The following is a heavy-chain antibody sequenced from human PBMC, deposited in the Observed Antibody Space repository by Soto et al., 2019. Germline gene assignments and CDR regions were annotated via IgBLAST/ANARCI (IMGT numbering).Heavy chain of an antibody. CDR2: INPSGGST. Sequence: QVQLVQSGAEVKKPGASVKVSCKASGYTFTSYYMHWVRQAPGQGLEWMGIINPSGGSTSYAQKFQGRVTMTRDTSTSTVYMELSSLRSEDTAVYYCASDTTGIAAAGNYFDYWGQGPVLTVSS. D-gene: IGHD6-13*01. CDR3: ASDTTGIAAAGNYFDY. J-gene: IGHJ4*02. CDR1: GYTFTSYY. V-gene: IGHV1-46*01.